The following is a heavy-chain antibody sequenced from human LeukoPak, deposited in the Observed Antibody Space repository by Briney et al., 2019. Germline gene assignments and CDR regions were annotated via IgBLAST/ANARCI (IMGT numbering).Heavy chain of an antibody. CDR1: GGSISWTSYY. J-gene: IGHJ4*02. V-gene: IGHV4-39*01. CDR2: IDNSGTA. CDR3: ARHGEGGLRYHDY. Sequence: SETLSLTCTVSGGSISWTSYYSGWIRQPPGKGLEWIGSIDNSGTAYYNPSLKSRVTMSVDTSKNQLSLKLSSVTAADTSVYYCARHGEGGLRYHDYWGQGTLVTVSS. D-gene: IGHD5-12*01.